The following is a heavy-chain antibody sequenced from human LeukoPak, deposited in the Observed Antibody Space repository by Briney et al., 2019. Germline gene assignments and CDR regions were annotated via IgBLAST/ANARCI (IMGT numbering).Heavy chain of an antibody. Sequence: SETLSLTCTVSGGSISSYYWSWIRQPAGKGLEWIGCIYTSGSTNYNPSLKSRVTMSVDTSKNQFSLKLSSVTAADTAVYYCARQGRGIADYYYYMDVWGKGTTVTVSS. J-gene: IGHJ6*03. CDR2: IYTSGST. V-gene: IGHV4-4*07. CDR1: GGSISSYY. CDR3: ARQGRGIADYYYYMDV. D-gene: IGHD6-13*01.